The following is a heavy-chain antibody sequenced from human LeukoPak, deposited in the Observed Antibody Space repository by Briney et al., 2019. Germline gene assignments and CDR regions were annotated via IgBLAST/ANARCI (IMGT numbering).Heavy chain of an antibody. D-gene: IGHD3-10*01. V-gene: IGHV1-8*01. CDR2: MNPNSGNT. CDR1: GYTFTSYD. CDR3: ARVWFGDPQLDY. J-gene: IGHJ4*02. Sequence: ASVKVSCKASGYTFTSYDINWVRQATGQGLEWMGWMNPNSGNTGYAQKFQGRVTMTRNTSISTAYMELSSLRSEDTAVYYCARVWFGDPQLDYWGQGTLVTVSS.